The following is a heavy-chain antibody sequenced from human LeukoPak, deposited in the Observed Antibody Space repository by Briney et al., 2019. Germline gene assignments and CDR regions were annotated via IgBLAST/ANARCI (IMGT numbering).Heavy chain of an antibody. D-gene: IGHD2/OR15-2a*01. Sequence: ASVKVSCKASGYNFATYGISWVRQAPGQGLEWMGWIAPYNDNANSAQKFQGRLSMTADISTSTASMELRSLRSDDTAVYYCTRDPRHKYGNFDNWGQGTLVTVSS. CDR1: GYNFATYG. J-gene: IGHJ4*02. CDR2: IAPYNDNA. CDR3: TRDPRHKYGNFDN. V-gene: IGHV1-18*01.